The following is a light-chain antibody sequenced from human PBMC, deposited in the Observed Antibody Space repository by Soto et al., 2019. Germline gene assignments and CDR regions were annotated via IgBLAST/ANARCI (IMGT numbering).Light chain of an antibody. J-gene: IGKJ1*01. CDR3: QQYNNWPQWT. V-gene: IGKV3-15*01. Sequence: EIVMTQSPATLSVSPGERATLSCRASQSVSSNLAWYQQKPGQAPRLLIYGASTRATGIPARFSGSGSGTELTLTIRSLQSEDFAVYYCQQYNNWPQWTFGQGTKVEIK. CDR2: GAS. CDR1: QSVSSN.